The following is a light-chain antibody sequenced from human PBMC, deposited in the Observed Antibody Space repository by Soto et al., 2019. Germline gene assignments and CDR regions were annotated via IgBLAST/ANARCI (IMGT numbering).Light chain of an antibody. CDR2: GTF. CDR3: LQYGASPRT. CDR1: QSVARPS. Sequence: EIVLRQSPAPLSLSPGETATLSCRASQSVARPSLAWYQQIPGQAPRLLIYGTFNRATGIPGRFSGSGSGTDFTLTISRLEPEDFAVYFCLQYGASPRTFGQRAKVDI. V-gene: IGKV3-20*01. J-gene: IGKJ1*01.